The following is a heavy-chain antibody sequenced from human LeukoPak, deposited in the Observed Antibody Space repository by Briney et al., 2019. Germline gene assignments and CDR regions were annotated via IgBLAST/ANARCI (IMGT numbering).Heavy chain of an antibody. V-gene: IGHV3-21*01. CDR1: GLTFSSYW. CDR2: ISSSTSYI. Sequence: GGSLRLSCAASGLTFSSYWMHWVRQAPGKGLVWVSSISSSTSYIYYADSLKGRFTISRDNAQSSLYLQMNSLRAEDTAVYYCARDLSDCSGGSCYSGDDDFYYYYYMDVWGKGTTVTISS. CDR3: ARDLSDCSGGSCYSGDDDFYYYYYMDV. D-gene: IGHD2-15*01. J-gene: IGHJ6*03.